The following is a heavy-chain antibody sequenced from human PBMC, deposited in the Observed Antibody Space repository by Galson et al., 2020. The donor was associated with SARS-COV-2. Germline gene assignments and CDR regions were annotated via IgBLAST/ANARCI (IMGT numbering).Heavy chain of an antibody. J-gene: IGHJ4*02. CDR2: MSVNSGSI. CDR1: GFTFDDYA. CDR3: AKLAAAAPPDY. D-gene: IGHD6-13*01. V-gene: IGHV3-9*01. Sequence: GGSLRHSCEARGFTFDDYAMHELRQAPAKGRAWVAGMSVNSGSIGYADSVKCRFTISRDNAKNALYLQMNSLRAEDTALYYCAKLAAAAPPDYWGQGTLVTVSS.